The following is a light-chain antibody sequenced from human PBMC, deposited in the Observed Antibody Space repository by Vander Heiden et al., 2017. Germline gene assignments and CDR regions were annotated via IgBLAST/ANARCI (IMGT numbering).Light chain of an antibody. Sequence: SALTQPPSASGTPGQRVTISCSGGRTNIGSNYVYWYQQLPGTAPKLLIYSNSQRPSGIPDRFSGSKSGTSATLAISGLRSEDEADYYCAAWDSSLSGWVFGGGTKLTVL. CDR3: AAWDSSLSGWV. J-gene: IGLJ3*02. CDR1: RTNIGSNY. CDR2: SNS. V-gene: IGLV1-47*02.